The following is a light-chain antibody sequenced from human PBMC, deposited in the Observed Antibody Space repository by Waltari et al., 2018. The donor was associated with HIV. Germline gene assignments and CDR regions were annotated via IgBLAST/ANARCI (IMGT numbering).Light chain of an antibody. CDR1: SSHIGNNY. Sequence: QSVLTQPPSVSAAPGQKVTISCSGSSSHIGNNYVSWYQQLPGTAPKLLIYDKNKPPSGFPCRFSGSKSGTAATLGITGLQTGDEADYYCGTWDSSLSAGVFGGGTKLTVL. V-gene: IGLV1-51*01. CDR2: DKN. J-gene: IGLJ3*02. CDR3: GTWDSSLSAGV.